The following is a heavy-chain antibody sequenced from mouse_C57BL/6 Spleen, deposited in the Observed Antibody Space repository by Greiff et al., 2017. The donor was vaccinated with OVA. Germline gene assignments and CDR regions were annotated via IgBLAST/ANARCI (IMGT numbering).Heavy chain of an antibody. CDR2: ISYDGSN. D-gene: IGHD2-2*01. V-gene: IGHV3-6*01. J-gene: IGHJ2*01. CDR3: ASMVTTGYYFDY. CDR1: GYSITSGYY. Sequence: VQLQQSGPGLVKPSQSLSLTCSVTGYSITSGYYWNWIRQFPGNKLEWMGYISYDGSNNYNPSLKNRISITRDTSKNQFFLKLNSVTTEDTATYYCASMVTTGYYFDYWGQGTTLTFSS.